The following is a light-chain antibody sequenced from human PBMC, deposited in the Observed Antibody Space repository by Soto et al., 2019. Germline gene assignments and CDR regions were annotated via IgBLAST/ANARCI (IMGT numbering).Light chain of an antibody. V-gene: IGKV3-20*01. CDR3: QLYSDSPLT. CDR2: GAS. CDR1: QTVRTNY. Sequence: EIVLTQSPGTLSLSPGERATLSCRASQTVRTNYLAWFQHKPGQAPRLLIYGASSRATGIPDRFSGSGSGTDFTLTINRLEPEDFAVYFCQLYSDSPLTFGGGTKVEIK. J-gene: IGKJ4*01.